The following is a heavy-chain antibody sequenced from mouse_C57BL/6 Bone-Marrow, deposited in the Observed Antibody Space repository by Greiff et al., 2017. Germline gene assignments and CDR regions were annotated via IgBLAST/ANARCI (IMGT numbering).Heavy chain of an antibody. D-gene: IGHD2-10*02. Sequence: EVQLQQSGPELVQPGASVKISCKASGYTFTDYYMNWVKQSHGKSLEWIGDINPNNGGTSYNQKFKVKDTLTVDKSSSTAYMELRNLTSEDSAVYYCARGSPSFDYWGQGTTLTVSS. V-gene: IGHV1-26*01. J-gene: IGHJ2*01. CDR3: ARGSPSFDY. CDR1: GYTFTDYY. CDR2: INPNNGGT.